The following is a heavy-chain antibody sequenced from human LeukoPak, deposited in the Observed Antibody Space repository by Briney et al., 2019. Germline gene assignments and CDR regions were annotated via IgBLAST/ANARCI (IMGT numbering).Heavy chain of an antibody. V-gene: IGHV3-53*01. J-gene: IGHJ4*02. D-gene: IGHD3-22*01. CDR3: ARDDSSGYYYFDY. Sequence: PGGSLRLSCAASGFTVSSNYMSWVRQAPGKGLEWVSVIYSDGSTYYADSVKGRFTISRDNSKNTLFLQMNSLRAEDTAVYYCARDDSSGYYYFDYWGQGALVTVSS. CDR2: IYSDGST. CDR1: GFTVSSNY.